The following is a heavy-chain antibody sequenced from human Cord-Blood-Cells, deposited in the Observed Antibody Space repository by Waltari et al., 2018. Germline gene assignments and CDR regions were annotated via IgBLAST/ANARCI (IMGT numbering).Heavy chain of an antibody. V-gene: IGHV3-33*01. Sequence: QVQLVESGGGVVQPGRSLRLSCAASGFTFSSYGMHWVRQAPGKGLEWVAFIWYDGSNKYYADSVKGRFTISRDNSKNTLYLQMNSLRAEDTAVYYCARDGGGYSSNWFDPWGQGTLVTVSS. D-gene: IGHD6-13*01. CDR2: IWYDGSNK. J-gene: IGHJ5*02. CDR1: GFTFSSYG. CDR3: ARDGGGYSSNWFDP.